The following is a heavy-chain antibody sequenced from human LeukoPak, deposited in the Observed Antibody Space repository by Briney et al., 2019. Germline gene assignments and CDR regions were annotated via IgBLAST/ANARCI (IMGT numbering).Heavy chain of an antibody. V-gene: IGHV3-23*01. J-gene: IGHJ5*02. CDR3: AREPGSYHWFDP. CDR2: ISGSGGNT. CDR1: GFTFSSYA. Sequence: GGSLRLSCTASGFTFSSYAMSWVRQAPGKGLEWVSAISGSGGNTYYADSVKGRFTISRDNSKNTLYLQMNSLRADDTAVYYCAREPGSYHWFDPWGQGPLVTVSS. D-gene: IGHD2-2*01.